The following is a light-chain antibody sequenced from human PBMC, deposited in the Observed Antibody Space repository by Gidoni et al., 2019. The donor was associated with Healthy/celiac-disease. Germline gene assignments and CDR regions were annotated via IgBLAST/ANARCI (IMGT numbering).Light chain of an antibody. CDR2: CAS. V-gene: IGKV3-15*01. CDR1: QSVSSH. Sequence: EIVMKQSPATLSVSPGDRATITCTASQSVSSHLAWYQQQPGQAPRLLIYCASTRATGIPARFSGSGSGTEFTLTISSLQSEDFAVYYCQQYHNWPPGTFGQGTKVEIK. J-gene: IGKJ1*01. CDR3: QQYHNWPPGT.